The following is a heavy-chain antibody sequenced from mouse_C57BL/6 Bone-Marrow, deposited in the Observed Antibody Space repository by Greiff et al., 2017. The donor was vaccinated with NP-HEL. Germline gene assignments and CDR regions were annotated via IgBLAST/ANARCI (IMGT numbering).Heavy chain of an antibody. J-gene: IGHJ2*01. D-gene: IGHD1-1*01. CDR1: GFTFSDYY. Sequence: EVMLVESEGGLVQPGSSMKLSCTASGFTFSDYYMAWVRQVPEKGLEWVANINYDGSSTYYLDSLKSRFIISRDNAKNILYLQMSSLKSEDTATYYCARADYYGSSCDFDYWGQGTTLTVSS. CDR2: INYDGSST. V-gene: IGHV5-16*01. CDR3: ARADYYGSSCDFDY.